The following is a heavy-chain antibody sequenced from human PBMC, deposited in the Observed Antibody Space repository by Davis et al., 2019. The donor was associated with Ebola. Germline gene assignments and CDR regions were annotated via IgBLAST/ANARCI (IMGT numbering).Heavy chain of an antibody. CDR2: INPSGGST. Sequence: ASVKVSCKASGYTFTGYYMHWVRQAPGQGLEWMGIINPSGGSTSYAQKFQDRVTMTRDTSTSTVYMELSSLRSEDTAVYYCARDCPISSTSCYDYYYYGMDVWGQGTTVTVSS. J-gene: IGHJ6*02. V-gene: IGHV1-46*01. CDR3: ARDCPISSTSCYDYYYYGMDV. CDR1: GYTFTGYY. D-gene: IGHD2-2*01.